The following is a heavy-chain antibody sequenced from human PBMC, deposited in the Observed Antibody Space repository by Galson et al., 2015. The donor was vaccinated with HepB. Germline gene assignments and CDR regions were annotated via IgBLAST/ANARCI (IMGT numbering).Heavy chain of an antibody. CDR1: GFTFSSYP. CDR2: IRNSGSTT. J-gene: IGHJ4*02. D-gene: IGHD6-6*01. Sequence: SLRLSCAASGFTFSSYPMNWVRQAPGKGLEWISYIRNSGSTTYYADSVKGRFTISRDSAKNSLYLQMNSLRAEDTAVYYCARDRHGSSYESWGQGTLVTVSS. V-gene: IGHV3-48*01. CDR3: ARDRHGSSYES.